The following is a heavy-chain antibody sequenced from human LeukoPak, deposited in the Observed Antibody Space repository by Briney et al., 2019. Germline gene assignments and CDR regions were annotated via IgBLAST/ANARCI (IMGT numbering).Heavy chain of an antibody. Sequence: ASVKVSCKASGYTFTSYDINWVRQAPGQGLEWMGWISAYNGNTNYAQKLQGRVTMTTDTSTRIAYMELWSLRSDDTAVYFCARARSVSDYWGQGTLVTVSS. D-gene: IGHD3-16*01. CDR2: ISAYNGNT. V-gene: IGHV1-18*01. CDR3: ARARSVSDY. J-gene: IGHJ4*02. CDR1: GYTFTSYD.